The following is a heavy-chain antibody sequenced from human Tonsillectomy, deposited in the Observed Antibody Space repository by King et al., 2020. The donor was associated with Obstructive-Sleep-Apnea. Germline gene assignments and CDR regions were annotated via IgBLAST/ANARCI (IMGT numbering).Heavy chain of an antibody. CDR2: ISGSGGTT. Sequence: VQLVESGGGLVEPGGSLRLSCAASGFTFSSYAMNWVRQAPGKGLEWVSEISGSGGTTYYADSVKGRFTISRDNSKNTRYLQMNSLRAEDTAVYYCAKDPYGSGSYAYWGQGTLVTVSS. V-gene: IGHV3-23*04. CDR1: GFTFSSYA. CDR3: AKDPYGSGSYAY. D-gene: IGHD3-10*01. J-gene: IGHJ4*02.